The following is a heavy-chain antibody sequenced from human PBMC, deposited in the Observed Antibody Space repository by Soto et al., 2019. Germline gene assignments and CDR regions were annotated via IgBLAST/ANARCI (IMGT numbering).Heavy chain of an antibody. V-gene: IGHV4-59*01. CDR1: GGSISSYY. CDR3: ARDARGMDV. J-gene: IGHJ6*02. CDR2: IYYSGST. Sequence: QVQLQESGPGLVKPSETLSLTCTVYGGSISSYYWSWIRQPPGKGLEWIGYIYYSGSTNYNPPLKSRVTISVDTSKNQFSLKLSTVTAAYTAVYYCARDARGMDVWGQGTTVTVSS.